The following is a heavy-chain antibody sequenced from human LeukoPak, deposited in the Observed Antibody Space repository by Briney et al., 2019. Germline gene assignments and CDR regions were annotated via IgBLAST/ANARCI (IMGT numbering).Heavy chain of an antibody. Sequence: SETLSLTCTVSGGSISSYYWSWIRQPPGKGLEWIGYIYYSGSTNYNPSLKSRVTISVDTSKNQFSLKLSSVTAADAAVYYCARVEAVDTAMVLFDYWGQGTLVTVSS. CDR1: GGSISSYY. D-gene: IGHD5-18*01. CDR2: IYYSGST. J-gene: IGHJ4*02. CDR3: ARVEAVDTAMVLFDY. V-gene: IGHV4-59*01.